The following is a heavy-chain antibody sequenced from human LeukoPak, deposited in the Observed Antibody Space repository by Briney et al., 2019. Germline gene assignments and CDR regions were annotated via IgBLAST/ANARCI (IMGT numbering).Heavy chain of an antibody. D-gene: IGHD4-17*01. V-gene: IGHV3-48*03. CDR2: ISSSGSTI. CDR1: GFTFSSYE. CDR3: ARDRPGTVTTVTYYFDY. J-gene: IGHJ4*02. Sequence: GGSLRLSCAASGFTFSSYEMNWVRQAPGKGLEWVSYISSSGSTIYYADSVKGRFTISRDDAKNSLYLQMNSLRAEDTAVYYCARDRPGTVTTVTYYFDYWGQGTLVTVSS.